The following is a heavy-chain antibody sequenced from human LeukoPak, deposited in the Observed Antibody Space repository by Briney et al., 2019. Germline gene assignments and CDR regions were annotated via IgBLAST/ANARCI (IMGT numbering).Heavy chain of an antibody. D-gene: IGHD2/OR15-2a*01. J-gene: IGHJ3*02. CDR2: IIPIFGTA. CDR3: ARDHGLLRRSTRLSDAFDI. Sequence: GSSVKVSCKASGGTFSSYAISWVRQAPGQGLEWMGGIIPIFGTANYAQKFQGRVTITTDESTSTAYMELSSLRSEGTAVYYCARDHGLLRRSTRLSDAFDIWGQRTMVTVSS. CDR1: GGTFSSYA. V-gene: IGHV1-69*05.